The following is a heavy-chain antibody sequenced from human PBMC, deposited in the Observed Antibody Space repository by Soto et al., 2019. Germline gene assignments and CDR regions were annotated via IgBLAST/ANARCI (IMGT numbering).Heavy chain of an antibody. Sequence: GGSLRLSCAASGFTFSSYSMNWVRQAPGKGLEWVSYISGSGSITHYADSVKGRFTISRDNARNSLYLQMNSLRGEDTAVYYCAGRDGHNRRKAPYYYYYYGVGVWGRGTTVTVSS. J-gene: IGHJ6*02. V-gene: IGHV3-48*04. CDR1: GFTFSSYS. D-gene: IGHD2-15*01. CDR3: AGRDGHNRRKAPYYYYYYGVGV. CDR2: ISGSGSIT.